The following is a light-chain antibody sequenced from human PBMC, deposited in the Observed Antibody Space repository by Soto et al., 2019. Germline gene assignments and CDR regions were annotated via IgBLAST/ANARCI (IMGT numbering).Light chain of an antibody. CDR3: SSYTSSSPHVV. CDR2: EVS. Sequence: QSALTQPASVSGSPGQSITISCTGTSSDVGGYNYVSWYQQHSGKAPKLMIYEVSNRPSGVSNRFSGSKSGNTASLTVSGPQGEDEADYYCSSYTSSSPHVVFGGGTKLTVL. V-gene: IGLV2-14*01. J-gene: IGLJ2*01. CDR1: SSDVGGYNY.